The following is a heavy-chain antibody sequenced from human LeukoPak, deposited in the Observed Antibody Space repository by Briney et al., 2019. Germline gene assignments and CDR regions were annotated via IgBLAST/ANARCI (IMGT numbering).Heavy chain of an antibody. Sequence: SETLSLTCTVSGGSISSSSYYWGWIRQPPGKGLEWIGSIYYSGSTYYNPSLKSRVTISVDTSKNQFSLKVSSVTAADTAMYYCARDPNYYGAGTGRFDYWGQGTLVTVSS. CDR2: IYYSGST. CDR3: ARDPNYYGAGTGRFDY. D-gene: IGHD3-10*01. CDR1: GGSISSSSYY. J-gene: IGHJ4*02. V-gene: IGHV4-39*07.